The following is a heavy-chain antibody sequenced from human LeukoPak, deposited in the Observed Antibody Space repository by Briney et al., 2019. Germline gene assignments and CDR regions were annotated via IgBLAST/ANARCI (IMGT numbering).Heavy chain of an antibody. Sequence: QSGGSLRLSCAASGFTFNSYAMSWVRQAPGKGLEWVSASGGSTYYADSVKGRFTISRDNSKNTLYLQMNSLRAEDTAVYYCAKQKYYYDSSGYFDYWGQGTLVTVSS. CDR2: SGGST. CDR1: GFTFNSYA. V-gene: IGHV3-23*01. D-gene: IGHD3-22*01. CDR3: AKQKYYYDSSGYFDY. J-gene: IGHJ4*02.